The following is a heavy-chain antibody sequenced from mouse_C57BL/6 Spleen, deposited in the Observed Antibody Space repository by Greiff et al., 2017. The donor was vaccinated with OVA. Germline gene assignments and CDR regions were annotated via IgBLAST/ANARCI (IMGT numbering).Heavy chain of an antibody. CDR1: GFTFSSYA. J-gene: IGHJ2*01. Sequence: EVHLVESGGGLVKPGGSLKLSCAASGFTFSSYAMSWVRQTPGKRLAWVATISAGGSYTYYPENVKGRFTISRDNAKNNLYLQMSHLKSEDTAMYDCARSSYYGSSYPDYWGQGTTLTVSS. CDR2: ISAGGSYT. V-gene: IGHV5-4*01. CDR3: ARSSYYGSSYPDY. D-gene: IGHD1-1*01.